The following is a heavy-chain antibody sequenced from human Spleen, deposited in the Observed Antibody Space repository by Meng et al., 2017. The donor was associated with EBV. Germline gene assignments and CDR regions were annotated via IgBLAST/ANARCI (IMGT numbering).Heavy chain of an antibody. CDR1: GFTFTTYA. Sequence: EVRLLHAVGGLVQHGWSLRLSCVASGFTFTTYAMNWVRQAPGKGLEWVSGISSSGTYIHYADSLKGRFTISRDNAKDSLYLLMNSLRAEDTAVYYCAGRDSSGYHTWGQGALVTVSS. V-gene: IGHV3-21*01. CDR3: AGRDSSGYHT. CDR2: ISSSGTYI. J-gene: IGHJ5*02. D-gene: IGHD3-22*01.